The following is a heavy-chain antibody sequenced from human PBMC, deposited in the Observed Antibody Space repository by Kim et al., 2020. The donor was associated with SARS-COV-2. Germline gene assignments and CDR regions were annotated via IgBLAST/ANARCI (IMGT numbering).Heavy chain of an antibody. CDR2: ST. Sequence: STGYAEAVKGRITICKDNAKNTVYLQMSSLGADDTAVYYCARDSGRIVDYWGQGTLVTVSS. V-gene: IGHV3-74*01. CDR3: ARDSGRIVDY. J-gene: IGHJ4*02. D-gene: IGHD3-10*01.